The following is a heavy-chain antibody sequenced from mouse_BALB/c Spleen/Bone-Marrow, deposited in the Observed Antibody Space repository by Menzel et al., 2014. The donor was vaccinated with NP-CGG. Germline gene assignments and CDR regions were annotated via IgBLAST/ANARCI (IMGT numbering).Heavy chain of an antibody. CDR2: IDPANGNT. CDR1: GFNIKDTY. D-gene: IGHD1-1*02. J-gene: IGHJ4*01. Sequence: EVQLQQSGAELVKPGASVKLSCTASGFNIKDTYMHWVKQRPEQGLEWIGRIDPANGNTKYDPKFQGKATITADTSSNTACLQLSSLTSEDAAVYYCARVKLWSYAMDYWGQGTSVTISS. V-gene: IGHV14-3*02. CDR3: ARVKLWSYAMDY.